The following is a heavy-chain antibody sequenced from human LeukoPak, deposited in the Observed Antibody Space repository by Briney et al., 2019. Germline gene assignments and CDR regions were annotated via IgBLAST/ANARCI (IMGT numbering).Heavy chain of an antibody. V-gene: IGHV4-31*03. CDR3: ARTVARTWVDY. Sequence: PSETLSLTCTVSGDSISSGGYYWSWIRQHPGKGLEWIGYIYHSGSTYYNPSLKSRLSISVGTSKNQFSLKLNSVTAADTAVYYCARTVARTWVDYWGQGTLVTVSS. D-gene: IGHD6-19*01. CDR2: IYHSGST. J-gene: IGHJ4*02. CDR1: GDSISSGGYY.